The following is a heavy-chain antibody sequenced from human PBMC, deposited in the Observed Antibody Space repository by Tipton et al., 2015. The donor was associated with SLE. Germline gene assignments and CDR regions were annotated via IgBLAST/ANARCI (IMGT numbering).Heavy chain of an antibody. Sequence: TLSLTCTVSGGSISNSDYFWGWVRQSPEKGLEWIGIIHYSGTTYYNPSLKSRVTISVDTSNNQFSLHLSSVTAADTAVYYCARSLRFLEWEFDPWGQGTLVTVSS. CDR2: IHYSGTT. J-gene: IGHJ5*02. CDR3: ARSLRFLEWEFDP. V-gene: IGHV4-39*07. CDR1: GGSISNSDYF. D-gene: IGHD3-3*01.